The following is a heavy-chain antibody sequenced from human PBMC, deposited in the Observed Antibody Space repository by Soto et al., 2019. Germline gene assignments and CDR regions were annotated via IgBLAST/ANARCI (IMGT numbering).Heavy chain of an antibody. D-gene: IGHD6-6*01. J-gene: IGHJ6*02. Sequence: GGSLRLSCAASGFTFSSYDMHWVRQATGKGLEWVSAIGTAGDTYYPGSVKGRFTISRENAKNSLYLQMNSLRAGDTAVYYCARDHYSSSSAYYYYGMDVWGQGTTVTVSS. CDR3: ARDHYSSSSAYYYYGMDV. CDR2: IGTAGDT. CDR1: GFTFSSYD. V-gene: IGHV3-13*01.